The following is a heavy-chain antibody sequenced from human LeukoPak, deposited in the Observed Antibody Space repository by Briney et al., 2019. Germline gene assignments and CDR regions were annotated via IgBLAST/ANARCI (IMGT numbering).Heavy chain of an antibody. CDR1: GYTFTSYD. Sequence: GASVKVSCKASGYTFTSYDINWVRQATGQGLEWMGWMNPNSGNTGYAQKFQGRVTMTRNTSISTAYMELSSLRSEDTAVYYCARESGYDFWSDETHYFDYWGQGTLVTVSS. CDR2: MNPNSGNT. V-gene: IGHV1-8*01. CDR3: ARESGYDFWSDETHYFDY. J-gene: IGHJ4*02. D-gene: IGHD3-3*01.